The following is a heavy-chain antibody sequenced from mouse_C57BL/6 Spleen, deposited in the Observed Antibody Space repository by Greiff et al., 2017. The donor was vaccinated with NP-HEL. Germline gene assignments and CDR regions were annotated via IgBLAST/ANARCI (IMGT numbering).Heavy chain of an antibody. CDR3: AIPTVVAPFDY. J-gene: IGHJ2*01. CDR2: IHPSDSDT. Sequence: VQLQQPGAELVKPGASVKVSCKASGYTFTSYWMHWVKQRPGQGLEWIGRIHPSDSDTNYNQKFKGKATLTVDKSSSTAYMQLSSLTSEDSAVYYCAIPTVVAPFDYWGKGTTLTVSS. D-gene: IGHD1-1*01. V-gene: IGHV1-74*01. CDR1: GYTFTSYW.